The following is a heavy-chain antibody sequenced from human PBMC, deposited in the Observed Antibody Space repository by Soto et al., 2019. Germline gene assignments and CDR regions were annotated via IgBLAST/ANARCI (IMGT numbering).Heavy chain of an antibody. CDR3: ARARITIFGVVGDRVCFDP. J-gene: IGHJ5*02. CDR2: IYYSGST. CDR1: GGSISSGGYY. V-gene: IGHV4-31*01. Sequence: QVQLQESGPGLVKPSQTLSLTCTVSGGSISSGGYYWSWIRQHPGKGLEWIGYIYYSGSTYYNPSLMSLVTISVDTSKNQFSLKLGSVTAADTAVYYCARARITIFGVVGDRVCFDPWGQGTLVTVSS. D-gene: IGHD3-3*01.